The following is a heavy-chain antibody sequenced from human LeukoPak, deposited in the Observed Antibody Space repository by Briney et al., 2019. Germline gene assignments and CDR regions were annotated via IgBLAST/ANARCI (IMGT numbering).Heavy chain of an antibody. V-gene: IGHV3-23*01. J-gene: IGHJ4*02. CDR1: GFTFSSYA. D-gene: IGHD5-18*01. CDR3: ATRDRRYTAMEEERFDY. Sequence: SGGSLRLSCAASGFTFSSYAMSWVRQAPGKGLEWVSAISGSGGSTYYADSVKGRFTISRDNSKNTLYLQMNSLRAEDTAVYYCATRDRRYTAMEEERFDYWGQGTLVTVSS. CDR2: ISGSGGST.